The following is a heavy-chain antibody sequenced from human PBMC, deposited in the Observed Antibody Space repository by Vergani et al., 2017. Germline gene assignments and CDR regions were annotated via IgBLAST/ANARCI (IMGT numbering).Heavy chain of an antibody. J-gene: IGHJ4*02. D-gene: IGHD3-9*01. Sequence: QVQLVQSGAEVKKPGASVKVSCKASGYTFTGYYIHWVRQAPGQGLEWMGWINPNSGGTNFAQKFQDRVTMTRDPSISTAYMELSRLRSEDTAIYYCARGDYGILTGYRYWGQGTLVTVSA. V-gene: IGHV1-2*02. CDR3: ARGDYGILTGYRY. CDR2: INPNSGGT. CDR1: GYTFTGYY.